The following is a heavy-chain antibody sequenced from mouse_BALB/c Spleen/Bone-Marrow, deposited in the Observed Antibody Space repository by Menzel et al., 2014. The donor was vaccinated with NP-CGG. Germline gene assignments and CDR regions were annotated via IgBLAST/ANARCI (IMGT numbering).Heavy chain of an antibody. D-gene: IGHD6-2*01. CDR2: INPGNGGT. CDR3: ARGSPY. Sequence: QVQLQQVGVGVVKPGASVKYPCKTSGYTFTNYYIYWVKQRPGQGLEWIGEINPGNGGTNFNERFKSKATLTVDKSSTTAYILLTSLTSEDSAVYYCARGSPYWGQGTLVTVSA. V-gene: IGHV1S81*02. J-gene: IGHJ3*01. CDR1: GYTFTNYY.